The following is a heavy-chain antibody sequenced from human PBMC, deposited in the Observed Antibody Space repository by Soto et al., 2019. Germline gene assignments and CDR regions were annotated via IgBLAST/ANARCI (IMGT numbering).Heavy chain of an antibody. V-gene: IGHV1-69*01. D-gene: IGHD4-4*01. CDR1: GGTFSSYR. CDR2: ITPMIGTA. J-gene: IGHJ6*02. Sequence: VQLVQSGAEVKKPGSSVKVSCKASGGTFSSYRISWVRQAPGQGLEWMGGITPMIGTANYAQKFQGRVTITADESTTTAYMELSSLRSEDTAVYYCAGDQEDAYSWGMDVWGQGTTVTVSS. CDR3: AGDQEDAYSWGMDV.